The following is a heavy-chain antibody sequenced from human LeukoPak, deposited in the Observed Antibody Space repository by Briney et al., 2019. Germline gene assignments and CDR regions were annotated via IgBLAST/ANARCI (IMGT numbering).Heavy chain of an antibody. J-gene: IGHJ4*02. CDR2: ISSSGSTI. CDR3: ARVLSVAGIFPFDY. CDR1: GFTFSSYE. D-gene: IGHD6-19*01. V-gene: IGHV3-48*03. Sequence: GGSLRLSCAASGFTFSSYEMNWVRQAPGRGLEWVSYISSSGSTIYYADSVKGRFTISRDNAKNSLYLQMNSLRAEDTAVYYCARVLSVAGIFPFDYWGQGTLVTVSS.